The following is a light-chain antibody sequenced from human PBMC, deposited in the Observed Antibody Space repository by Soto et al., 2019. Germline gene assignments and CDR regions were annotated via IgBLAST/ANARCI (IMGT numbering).Light chain of an antibody. CDR1: QSISNS. Sequence: DIHLTQSPSSLSASVGDIFTMSCRASQSISNSLNWYQKKPGKAPNLLIYGTSGVHSGVPSRFSGSGSGTDFNLTISRLETEDFAVYYCQQYGSSSTFGQGTRLEIK. CDR3: QQYGSSST. CDR2: GTS. J-gene: IGKJ5*01. V-gene: IGKV1-39*01.